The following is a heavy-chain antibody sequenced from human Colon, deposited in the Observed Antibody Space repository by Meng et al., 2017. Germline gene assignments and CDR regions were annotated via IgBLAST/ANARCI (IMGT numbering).Heavy chain of an antibody. V-gene: IGHV7-4-1*02. J-gene: IGHJ4*02. CDR2: INTDTGNP. CDR3: AREPQHFDY. CDR1: GYSITRNG. Sequence: ASVKVSCKASGYSITRNGMNWVRQAPGQGLEWIGWINTDTGNPTYAPGFRGRFVFSLDTSVNTAYLVISSLKSEDTGVYYCAREPQHFDYWGQGTLVTVSS.